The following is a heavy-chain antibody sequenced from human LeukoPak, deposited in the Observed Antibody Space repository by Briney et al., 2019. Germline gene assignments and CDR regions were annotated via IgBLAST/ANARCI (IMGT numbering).Heavy chain of an antibody. CDR2: IIPIFGTA. V-gene: IGHV1-69*05. Sequence: SVKVSCKASGGTFSSYAISWVRQAPGQGLEWMGGIIPIFGTANYAQKFQGRVTITTDESTSTAYMELSSLRSEDTAVYYCANGSTVPAADYYYYYMDVWGKGTTVTVCS. D-gene: IGHD2-2*01. J-gene: IGHJ6*03. CDR1: GGTFSSYA. CDR3: ANGSTVPAADYYYYYMDV.